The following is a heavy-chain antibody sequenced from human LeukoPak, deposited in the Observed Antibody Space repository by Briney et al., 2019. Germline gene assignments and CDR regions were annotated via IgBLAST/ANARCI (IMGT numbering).Heavy chain of an antibody. CDR3: AKAIHSSSSGVVDY. CDR2: IRYDGSNK. V-gene: IGHV3-30*02. CDR1: GFIFSNYA. D-gene: IGHD6-6*01. J-gene: IGHJ4*02. Sequence: GGSLRLSCAASGFIFSNYAMHWVRQAPAQGREWVTFIRYDGSNKYYAESVKGRFTISRDNSKNTLYLQMNSLRAEDTAVYYCAKAIHSSSSGVVDYWGQGTLVTVSS.